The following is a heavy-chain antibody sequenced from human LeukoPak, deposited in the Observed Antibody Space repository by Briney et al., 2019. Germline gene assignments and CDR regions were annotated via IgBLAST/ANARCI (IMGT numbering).Heavy chain of an antibody. CDR3: ATRIYCGAGTCQDY. V-gene: IGHV4-34*01. CDR2: INHSGST. D-gene: IGHD2-15*01. CDR1: GGSFSGYY. J-gene: IGHJ4*02. Sequence: SETLSLTCAVYGGSFSGYYWSWIRQPPGKGLEWIGEINHSGSTNYNPSLKSRVTISVDTSKNQFSLKLSSVTAADTAVYYCATRIYCGAGTCQDYWGQGTLVTVSS.